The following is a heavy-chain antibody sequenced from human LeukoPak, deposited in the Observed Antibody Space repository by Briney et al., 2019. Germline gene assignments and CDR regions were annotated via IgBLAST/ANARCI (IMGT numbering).Heavy chain of an antibody. V-gene: IGHV3-11*01. CDR1: GFTFSDYY. Sequence: GGSLRLSCAASGFTFSDYYMSWIRQAPGKGLEWVSYISSSGSTIYYADSVKGRFTISRDNAKNSLYLQMNSLRAEDTAVYYCATWNYDILTGYSDGDYWGQGTLVTVSS. J-gene: IGHJ4*02. D-gene: IGHD3-9*01. CDR3: ATWNYDILTGYSDGDY. CDR2: ISSSGSTI.